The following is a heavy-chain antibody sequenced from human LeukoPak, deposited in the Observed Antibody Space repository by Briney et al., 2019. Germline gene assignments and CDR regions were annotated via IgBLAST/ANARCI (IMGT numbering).Heavy chain of an antibody. V-gene: IGHV4-28*01. J-gene: IGHJ5*02. Sequence: SDTLSLTCAVSGYSISTSIRWGWIRQPPGKGLEWIGSIYYSGSTYYNPSLKSRVTISVDTSKNQFSLKLSSVTAADTAVYYCARQGIVVVPAARPRSWFDPWGQGTLVTVSS. D-gene: IGHD2-2*01. CDR3: ARQGIVVVPAARPRSWFDP. CDR2: IYYSGST. CDR1: GYSISTSIR.